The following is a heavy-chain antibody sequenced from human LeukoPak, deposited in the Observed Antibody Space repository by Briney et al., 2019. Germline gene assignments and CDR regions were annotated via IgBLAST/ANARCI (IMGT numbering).Heavy chain of an antibody. D-gene: IGHD1-7*01. V-gene: IGHV1-18*01. CDR3: VRDGLNWNYDY. CDR1: GYTFTSYG. CDR2: ISAYNGNT. J-gene: IGHJ4*02. Sequence: ASVKVSCKASGYTFTSYGISWLRQAPGQGLEWMGWISAYNGNTKYTQNLQGRVTLTTETSTFTAYMELRRLRSDDTAVYYCVRDGLNWNYDYWGQGTLVAVSS.